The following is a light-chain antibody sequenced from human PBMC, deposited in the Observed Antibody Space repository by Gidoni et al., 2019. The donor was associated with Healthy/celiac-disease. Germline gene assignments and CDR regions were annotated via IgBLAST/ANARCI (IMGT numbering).Light chain of an antibody. CDR3: KQDGSSPLT. J-gene: IGKJ4*01. V-gene: IGKV3-20*01. CDR2: GAS. CDR1: QSVSSSY. Sequence: IVLTQSPGTLSLSPWERATLSCRASQSVSSSYLAWYQQKPGQAPRLLIYGASSRDTGMPDRFSGSGSGTDFTLTISRLEPEDLAVYYCKQDGSSPLTFGGGTKVEIK.